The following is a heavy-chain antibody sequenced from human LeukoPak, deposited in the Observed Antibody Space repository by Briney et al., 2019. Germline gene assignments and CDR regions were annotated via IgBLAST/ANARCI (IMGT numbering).Heavy chain of an antibody. D-gene: IGHD6-13*01. CDR3: ARARSSSWYDWFDP. CDR1: GFTFSSYG. V-gene: IGHV3-30*02. CDR2: IRYDGSNK. Sequence: PGGSLRLSCAASGFTFSSYGMHWVRQAPGKGLEWVAFIRYDGSNKYYADSVKGRFTISRDNSKNTLYLQMNSLRAEDTALYHCARARSSSWYDWFDPWGQGTLVTVSS. J-gene: IGHJ5*02.